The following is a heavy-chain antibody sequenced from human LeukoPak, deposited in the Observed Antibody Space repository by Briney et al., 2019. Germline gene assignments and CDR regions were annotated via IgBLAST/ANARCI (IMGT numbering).Heavy chain of an antibody. CDR3: ARLKGLRYFDFDY. D-gene: IGHD3-9*01. CDR2: IYYSGST. V-gene: IGHV4-59*08. CDR1: GGSISSYY. Sequence: SETLSPTCTVSGGSISSYYWSWIRQPPGKGLEWIGYIYYSGSTNYNPSLKSRVTISVDTSKNQFSLKLSSVTAADTAVYYCARLKGLRYFDFDYWGQGTLVTVSS. J-gene: IGHJ4*02.